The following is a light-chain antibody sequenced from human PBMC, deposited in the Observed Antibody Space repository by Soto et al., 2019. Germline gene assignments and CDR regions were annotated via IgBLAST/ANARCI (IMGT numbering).Light chain of an antibody. CDR2: SKS. CDR1: QSISSSY. V-gene: IGKV3-20*01. Sequence: ELVLTQSPGTLSLSPGESATLSCRASQSISSSYLAWYQQKPGQAPRLLIHSKSSRATGIPDRFSASGSGTDLTLAISRLEPEDFALYYCQKYGSSPFTFGGGTKVDIK. CDR3: QKYGSSPFT. J-gene: IGKJ4*01.